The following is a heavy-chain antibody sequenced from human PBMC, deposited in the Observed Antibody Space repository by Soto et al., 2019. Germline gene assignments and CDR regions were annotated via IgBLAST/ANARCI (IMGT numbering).Heavy chain of an antibody. Sequence: GGSLRLSCAASGFTFSSYWMSWVRQAPGKGLEWVANIKQDGSEKYYVDSVKGRFTISRDNAKNSLYLQMNSLRAEDTAVYYCARDPSTTVTTNLLFDYWGQGTLVTVSS. D-gene: IGHD4-17*01. CDR2: IKQDGSEK. J-gene: IGHJ4*02. CDR3: ARDPSTTVTTNLLFDY. V-gene: IGHV3-7*01. CDR1: GFTFSSYW.